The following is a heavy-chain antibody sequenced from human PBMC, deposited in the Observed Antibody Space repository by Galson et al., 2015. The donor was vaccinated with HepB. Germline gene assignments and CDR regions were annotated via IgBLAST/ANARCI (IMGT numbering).Heavy chain of an antibody. CDR1: GFSLITSGIC. V-gene: IGHV2-70*11. CDR3: ARLGSYYGSGSYYLDY. Sequence: PALVKPTQTLTLTCTFSGFSLITSGICVNWIRQPPGKALEWLARIDWDDDKYYSTSLKTRLTISKDTSKNQVVLTLTNTDPADTATYYCARLGSYYGSGSYYLDYWGKGTLVTVSS. CDR2: IDWDDDK. J-gene: IGHJ4*02. D-gene: IGHD3-10*01.